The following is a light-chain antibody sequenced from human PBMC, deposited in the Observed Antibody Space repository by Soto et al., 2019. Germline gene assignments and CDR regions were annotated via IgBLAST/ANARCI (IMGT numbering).Light chain of an antibody. CDR1: QSVNSD. CDR2: DAS. Sequence: VMTQSAAPVPVSPGERVTLSWRASQSVNSDLAWYQQTPGQAPRPLIYDASTRAAGVPARFSGSGSGTEFTLTISSLQSEDFALYYCQQYSQWPLYTFGQGTKVDIK. CDR3: QQYSQWPLYT. V-gene: IGKV3-15*01. J-gene: IGKJ2*01.